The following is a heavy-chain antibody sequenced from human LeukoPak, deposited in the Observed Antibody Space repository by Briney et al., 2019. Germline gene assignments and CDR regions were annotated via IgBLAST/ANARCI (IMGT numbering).Heavy chain of an antibody. CDR3: ARGGDAYFDY. D-gene: IGHD2-21*02. J-gene: IGHJ4*02. Sequence: PGGSLRLSCAASGFTFRRYWMSWVRQAPGKGLEWVANIKEDGSEKHYVDSAKGRFTISRDNAKNSLYLQMNSLRAEDTAVYYCARGGDAYFDYWGQGTLVTVSS. V-gene: IGHV3-7*01. CDR2: IKEDGSEK. CDR1: GFTFRRYW.